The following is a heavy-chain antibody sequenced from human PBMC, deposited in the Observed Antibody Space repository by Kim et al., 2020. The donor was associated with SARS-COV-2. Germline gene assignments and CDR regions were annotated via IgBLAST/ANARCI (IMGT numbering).Heavy chain of an antibody. V-gene: IGHV4-59*08. CDR2: T. Sequence: TNSSPSPKSRVTISVDTAKHQFSLKLSSVTAADTAVYYCARLLGGYVTDYWGQGTLVTVSS. CDR3: ARLLGGYVTDY. J-gene: IGHJ4*02. D-gene: IGHD5-12*01.